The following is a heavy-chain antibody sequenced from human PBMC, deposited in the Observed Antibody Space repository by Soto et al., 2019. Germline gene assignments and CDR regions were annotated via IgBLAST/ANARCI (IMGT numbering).Heavy chain of an antibody. V-gene: IGHV3-11*01. CDR2: ISSSGSTI. J-gene: IGHJ4*02. D-gene: IGHD3-22*01. CDR3: ARVRGQLSSGYDNFDY. Sequence: GGSLRLSCAASGFTFSDYYMSWIRQAPGKGLEWVSYISSSGSTIYYADSVKGRFTISRDNAKNSLYLQMNSLRAEDTAVYYCARVRGQLSSGYDNFDYWGQGTLVTVSS. CDR1: GFTFSDYY.